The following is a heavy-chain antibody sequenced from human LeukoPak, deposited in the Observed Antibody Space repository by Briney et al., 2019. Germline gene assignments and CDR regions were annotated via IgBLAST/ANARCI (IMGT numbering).Heavy chain of an antibody. V-gene: IGHV3-74*01. CDR1: GFTFSSYW. Sequence: GGSLRLSCAASGFTFSSYWIHWVRQAPGKGLVWVSRINSDGSSTTYADSVKGRFTISRDNAKNTLYLQMNSLRAEDTAVYYCAELGITMIGGVRGKGTTVTISS. CDR2: INSDGSST. CDR3: AELGITMIGGV. D-gene: IGHD3-10*02. J-gene: IGHJ6*04.